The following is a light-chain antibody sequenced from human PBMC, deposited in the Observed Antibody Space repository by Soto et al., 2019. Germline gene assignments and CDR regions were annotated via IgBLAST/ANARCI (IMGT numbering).Light chain of an antibody. CDR3: WSYTTSDMWV. V-gene: IGLV8-61*01. Sequence: QAVVTQEPSFSVSPGGTVTLTCGLSSGSVSTSYYPSWYQQTPGQAPRTLIYSTNTRSSGVPDRFSGSILGNKAALTITGAQADDEADYYCWSYTTSDMWVFGGGTKLTVL. J-gene: IGLJ3*02. CDR2: STN. CDR1: SGSVSTSYY.